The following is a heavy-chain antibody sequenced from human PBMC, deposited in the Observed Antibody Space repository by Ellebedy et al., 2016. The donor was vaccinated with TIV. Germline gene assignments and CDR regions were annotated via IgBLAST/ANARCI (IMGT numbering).Heavy chain of an antibody. V-gene: IGHV3-23*01. CDR1: GFTFSSYA. Sequence: GGSLRLXXAASGFTFSSYAMTWVRQAPGKGLEWVSSLSDSGGSTYYADSVKGRFTISRDNSKNTVYLQMNSLRAEDTAVYYCAKLGQLLEYYYYYGMDVWGQGTTVTASS. CDR2: LSDSGGST. J-gene: IGHJ6*02. D-gene: IGHD2-2*01. CDR3: AKLGQLLEYYYYYGMDV.